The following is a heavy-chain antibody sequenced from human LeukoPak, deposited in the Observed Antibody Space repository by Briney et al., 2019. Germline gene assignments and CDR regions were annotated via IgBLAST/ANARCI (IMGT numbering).Heavy chain of an antibody. Sequence: SVKVSCKASGGTFSSYAISWVRQAPGQGLEWMGRIIPILGIANYAQKFQGRVTITADKSTSTAYMELSSLRSDDTAVYYCARGGCCNWFDPWGQGTLVTVSS. CDR2: IIPILGIA. CDR3: ARGGCCNWFDP. D-gene: IGHD3-10*01. J-gene: IGHJ5*02. V-gene: IGHV1-69*04. CDR1: GGTFSSYA.